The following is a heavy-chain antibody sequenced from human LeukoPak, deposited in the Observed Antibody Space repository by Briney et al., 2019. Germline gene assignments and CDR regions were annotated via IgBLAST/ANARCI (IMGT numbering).Heavy chain of an antibody. CDR1: GFTFSSYA. V-gene: IGHV3-30-3*01. Sequence: GGSLRLSCAASGFTFSSYAMHWVRQAPGKGLEWVAVISYDGSNKYYADSVKGRFTISRDNSKNTLYLQMNSLRAEDTAVYYCARDRSLAMVTAYYFDYWGQGTLVTVSS. CDR3: ARDRSLAMVTAYYFDY. J-gene: IGHJ4*02. CDR2: ISYDGSNK. D-gene: IGHD5-18*01.